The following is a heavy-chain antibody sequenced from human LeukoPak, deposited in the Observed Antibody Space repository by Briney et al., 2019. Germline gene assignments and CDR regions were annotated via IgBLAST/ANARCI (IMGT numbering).Heavy chain of an antibody. D-gene: IGHD3-16*01. CDR1: GYTFTSYD. CDR3: ARAVNYDYVWGSSGRIVIGFAFDI. CDR2: MNPNSGNT. J-gene: IGHJ3*02. Sequence: GASVKVSCKASGYTFTSYDINWVRQATGQGLEWMGWMNPNSGNTGYAQKFQGRVTMTRNTSISTAYMELSSLRSEDTAVYYCARAVNYDYVWGSSGRIVIGFAFDIWGQGTMVTVSS. V-gene: IGHV1-8*02.